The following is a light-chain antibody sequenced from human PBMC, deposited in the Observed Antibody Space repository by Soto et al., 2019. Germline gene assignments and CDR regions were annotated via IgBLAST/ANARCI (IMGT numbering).Light chain of an antibody. CDR3: TSYTSSSTHV. CDR1: SSDIGGYDY. Sequence: HSALTQPASVSGSPGQSITISCPGTSSDIGGYDYVSWYQHHPGKAPKFIIYGVTNRPSGVSHRFSGSKSANTASLTISGLQAEDEADYYCTSYTSSSTHVFGTGTKV. V-gene: IGLV2-14*01. J-gene: IGLJ1*01. CDR2: GVT.